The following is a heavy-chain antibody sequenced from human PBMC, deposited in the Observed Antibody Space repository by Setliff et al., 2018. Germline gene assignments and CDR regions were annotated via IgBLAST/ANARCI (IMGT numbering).Heavy chain of an antibody. V-gene: IGHV3-30*19. J-gene: IGHJ3*01. D-gene: IGHD3-22*01. CDR3: GRDDDSTSHYSILNF. CDR1: GFTLNTYG. Sequence: GGSLRLSCAASGFTLNTYGVHWVRQAPGKGLEWVAVFWADGNRRFYADSVKGRFTVSRDLSMNTVFLQMDSLRAEDTAVYYCGRDDDSTSHYSILNFWGQGTMVT. CDR2: FWADGNRR.